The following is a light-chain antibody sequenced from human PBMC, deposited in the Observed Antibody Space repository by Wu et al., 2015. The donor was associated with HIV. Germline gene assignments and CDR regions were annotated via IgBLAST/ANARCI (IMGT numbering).Light chain of an antibody. CDR1: QSVSAF. Sequence: EIVLTQSPGTLSLPPGERATLSCRSSQSVSAFLAWYQQKPGQAPRLLIYGASNRAAGIPDTFSGSGSGTDFTLTISSLEPEDFAFYYCQQGSNWPLTFGQGTRLEIK. CDR3: QQGSNWPLT. J-gene: IGKJ5*01. V-gene: IGKV3-11*01. CDR2: GAS.